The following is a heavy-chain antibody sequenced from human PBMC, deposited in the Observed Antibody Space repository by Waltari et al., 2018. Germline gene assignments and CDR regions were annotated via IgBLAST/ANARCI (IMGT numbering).Heavy chain of an antibody. CDR1: GGSISSGSYY. V-gene: IGHV4-61*02. Sequence: QVQLQESGPGLVKPSQTLSLTCTVSGGSISSGSYYWRWIRQPAGKGLEWIGRIYTSGSTNYNPSLKSRVTISVDTSKNQFSLKLSSVTAADTAVYYCARVSRYCSGGSCYSEDYWGQGTLVTVSS. CDR3: ARVSRYCSGGSCYSEDY. CDR2: IYTSGST. J-gene: IGHJ4*02. D-gene: IGHD2-15*01.